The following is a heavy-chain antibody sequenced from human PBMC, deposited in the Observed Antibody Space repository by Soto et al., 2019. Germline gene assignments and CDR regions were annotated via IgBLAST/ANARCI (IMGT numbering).Heavy chain of an antibody. CDR2: IIPIFGTA. V-gene: IGHV1-69*01. CDR3: ALSRQLDPYYYYGMDV. Sequence: QVQLVQSGAEVKKPGSSVKVSCKASGGTFSSYAISWVRQAPGQGLEWMGGIIPIFGTANYAQKFQGRVTITADESTSTAYMELSSLRSEDTALYYCALSRQLDPYYYYGMDVWGQGTTVTVSS. D-gene: IGHD6-6*01. CDR1: GGTFSSYA. J-gene: IGHJ6*02.